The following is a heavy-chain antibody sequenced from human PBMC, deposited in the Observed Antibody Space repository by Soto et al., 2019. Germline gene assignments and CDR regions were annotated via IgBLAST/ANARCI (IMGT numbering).Heavy chain of an antibody. Sequence: SEKVSCKASGYTFTSYAMHWVRQAPGQRLEWMGWINPNSGGTNYAQKFQGRVTMTRDTSISTAYIELSRLRSDDTDVYYCARDAPEIGWKWVTNFDYWGQGTLVTVSS. D-gene: IGHD2-8*01. CDR2: INPNSGGT. J-gene: IGHJ4*02. V-gene: IGHV1-2*02. CDR1: GYTFTSYA. CDR3: ARDAPEIGWKWVTNFDY.